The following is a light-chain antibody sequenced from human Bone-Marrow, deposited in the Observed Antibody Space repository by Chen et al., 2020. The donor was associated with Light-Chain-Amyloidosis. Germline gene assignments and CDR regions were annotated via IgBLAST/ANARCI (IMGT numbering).Light chain of an antibody. Sequence: DIVMTQSPYSLTVSLGERATINCKSSQRVLYSSNNKNYLAWYQQKPGQPPKLLIYWASTRESGVPDRFSGSGSGTDFTLTISSLQAADVAVYYCQQYYSTPYTFGQGTKLEIK. CDR3: QQYYSTPYT. J-gene: IGKJ2*01. CDR2: WAS. CDR1: QRVLYSSNNKNY. V-gene: IGKV4-1*01.